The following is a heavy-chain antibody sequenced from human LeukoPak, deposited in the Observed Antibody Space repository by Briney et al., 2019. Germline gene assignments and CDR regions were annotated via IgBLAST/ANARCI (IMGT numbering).Heavy chain of an antibody. CDR3: ARGFRYSSSWYVPYNWFDP. CDR2: INHSGST. Sequence: PSETLSLTCAVYGGSFSGYYWSWIRQPPGKGLEWSGEINHSGSTNYNPSLKSRVTISVDTSKNQFSLKLSSVTAADTAVYYCARGFRYSSSWYVPYNWFDPWGQGTLVTVSS. CDR1: GGSFSGYY. D-gene: IGHD6-13*01. J-gene: IGHJ5*02. V-gene: IGHV4-34*01.